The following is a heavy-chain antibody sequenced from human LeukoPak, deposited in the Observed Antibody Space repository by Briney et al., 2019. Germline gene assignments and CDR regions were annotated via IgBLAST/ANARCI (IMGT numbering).Heavy chain of an antibody. CDR1: GFTFSSYS. CDR2: ISSSSSYI. Sequence: GGSLRLSCAASGFTFSSYSMNWVRQAPGKGLEWVSSISSSSSYIYYADSVKGRFTISRDNAKNSLYLQMNSLRAEDTAVYYCAKGDTMVRGVIRYYYYGMDVWGQGTTVTVSS. CDR3: AKGDTMVRGVIRYYYYGMDV. V-gene: IGHV3-21*01. D-gene: IGHD3-10*01. J-gene: IGHJ6*02.